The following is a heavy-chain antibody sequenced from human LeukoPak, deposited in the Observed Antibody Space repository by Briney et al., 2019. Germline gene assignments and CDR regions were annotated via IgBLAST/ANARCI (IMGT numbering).Heavy chain of an antibody. CDR2: IYYSGST. D-gene: IGHD2-2*01. J-gene: IGHJ5*02. V-gene: IGHV4-31*03. Sequence: SETLSLTCTVSGGSISSGGYYWSWIRQHPGKGLEWIGYIYYSGSTYYNPSLKSRVTISVDASKNQFSLKLSSVTAADTAVYYCASGGVVVPAARAWFDPWGQGTLVTVSS. CDR3: ASGGVVVPAARAWFDP. CDR1: GGSISSGGYY.